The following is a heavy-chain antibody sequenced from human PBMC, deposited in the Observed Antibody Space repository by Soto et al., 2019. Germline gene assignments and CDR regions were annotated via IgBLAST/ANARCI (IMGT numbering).Heavy chain of an antibody. CDR3: AKDQNYDFWSGYLFDY. D-gene: IGHD3-3*01. Sequence: PGGSLRLSCAASEFTFSSYAMSWVRQAPGKGLEWVSTISGSGGSTYYADSVKGRFTISRDNSKNTLYLQMNSLRADDTAVYYCAKDQNYDFWSGYLFDYWGQGTLVTVSS. CDR1: EFTFSSYA. V-gene: IGHV3-23*01. CDR2: ISGSGGST. J-gene: IGHJ4*02.